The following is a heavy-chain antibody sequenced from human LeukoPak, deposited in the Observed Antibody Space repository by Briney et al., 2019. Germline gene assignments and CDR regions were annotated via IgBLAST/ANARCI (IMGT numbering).Heavy chain of an antibody. CDR2: IYHSGYT. D-gene: IGHD3-16*01. CDR1: GYSISSGYY. Sequence: PSETLSLTCNVSGYSISSGYYWAWIRQAPGKGLEWIGSIYHSGYTHYNPSLKGRVTISVDTSKNDFSLKLSSVAAADTAIYYCARDMNPTHYFDYRGQGTLVTVSS. J-gene: IGHJ4*02. V-gene: IGHV4-38-2*02. CDR3: ARDMNPTHYFDY.